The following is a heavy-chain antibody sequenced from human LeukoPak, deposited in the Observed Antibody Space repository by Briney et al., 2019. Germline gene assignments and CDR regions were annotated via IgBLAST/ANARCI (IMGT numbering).Heavy chain of an antibody. D-gene: IGHD4/OR15-4a*01. V-gene: IGHV4-59*01. Sequence: SETLPLTCTVSGGSISSYYWSSIRQPPGKGLEWIGYIYYSGSTNYNPSLKSRVTISVDTSKNQFSLKLSSVTAADTAVYYCASYDYGGRDAFDIWGQGTMVTVSS. CDR3: ASYDYGGRDAFDI. CDR2: IYYSGST. J-gene: IGHJ3*02. CDR1: GGSISSYY.